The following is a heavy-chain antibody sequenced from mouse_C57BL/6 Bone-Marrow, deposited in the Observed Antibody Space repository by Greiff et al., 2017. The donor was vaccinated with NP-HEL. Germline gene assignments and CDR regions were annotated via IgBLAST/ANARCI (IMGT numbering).Heavy chain of an antibody. Sequence: QVQLQQSGAELVRPGTSVKVSCKASGYAFTNYLMEWVKQRPGQGLEWIGVINPGGGGTNYNETFKGKATLTADQSSSTAYMQLSSMTSEDSAVSICAAYYYGSPYYFDYWGQGTTLTVSS. J-gene: IGHJ2*01. V-gene: IGHV1-54*01. CDR3: AAYYYGSPYYFDY. CDR2: INPGGGGT. D-gene: IGHD1-1*01. CDR1: GYAFTNYL.